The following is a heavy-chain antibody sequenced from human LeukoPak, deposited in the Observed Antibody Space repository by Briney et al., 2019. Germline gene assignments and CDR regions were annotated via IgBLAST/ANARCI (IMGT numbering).Heavy chain of an antibody. Sequence: GGSLRLSCAVSGFTVSGNYMSWVRQAPGKGLEWVSLIYSGCTTYYADSVKGRFTIFRDNSKNTLYLQMNILRAEDTAVYYCARDRAGAARAYMDVWGKGTTVTVSS. D-gene: IGHD6-6*01. CDR3: ARDRAGAARAYMDV. V-gene: IGHV3-53*01. CDR1: GFTVSGNY. J-gene: IGHJ6*03. CDR2: IYSGCTT.